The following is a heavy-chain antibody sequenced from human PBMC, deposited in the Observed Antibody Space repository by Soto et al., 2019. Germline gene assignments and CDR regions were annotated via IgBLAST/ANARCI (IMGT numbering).Heavy chain of an antibody. D-gene: IGHD6-6*01. Sequence: NPSETLSLTCTVSGGSISSYYWSWIRQPPGKGLEWIGYIYYSGSTNYNPSLKSRVTISVDTSKNQFSLKLSSVTAADTAVYYCARLGSSSSGPPDYWGQGTLVTVSS. CDR2: IYYSGST. CDR1: GGSISSYY. CDR3: ARLGSSSSGPPDY. J-gene: IGHJ4*02. V-gene: IGHV4-59*08.